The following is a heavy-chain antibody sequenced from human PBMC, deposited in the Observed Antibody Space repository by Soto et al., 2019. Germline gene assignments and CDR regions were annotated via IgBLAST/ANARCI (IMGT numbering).Heavy chain of an antibody. Sequence: SETLSLTCTVSGGSISSYYWSWIRQPPGKGLEWTGYIYYSGSTNYNPSLKSRVTISVDTSKNQFSLKLSSVTAADTAVYYCARDPGGTVFDPWGQGTLVTVSS. CDR2: IYYSGST. J-gene: IGHJ5*02. V-gene: IGHV4-59*01. D-gene: IGHD2-15*01. CDR1: GGSISSYY. CDR3: ARDPGGTVFDP.